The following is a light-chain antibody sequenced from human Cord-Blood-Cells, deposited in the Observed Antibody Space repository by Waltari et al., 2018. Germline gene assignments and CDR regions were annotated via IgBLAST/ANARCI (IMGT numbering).Light chain of an antibody. CDR3: LQDYNYPWT. Sequence: AIQMTQSPSSLSASVGDRVTITCRANQGIRNDLVWYQQKPGKAPKLLIYAASSLQSGVPSRVSGSGSGTDFTLTISSLQPEDFATYYCLQDYNYPWTFGQGTKVEIK. V-gene: IGKV1-6*01. J-gene: IGKJ1*01. CDR1: QGIRND. CDR2: AAS.